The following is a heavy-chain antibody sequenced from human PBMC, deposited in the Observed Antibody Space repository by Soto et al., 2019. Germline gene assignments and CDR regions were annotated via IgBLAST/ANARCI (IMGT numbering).Heavy chain of an antibody. CDR2: MNPNSGNT. J-gene: IGHJ6*03. CDR3: ARCRGVLRYFDWLPASRGDYYMDV. CDR1: GYTFTSYD. D-gene: IGHD3-9*01. Sequence: ASVKVSCKASGYTFTSYDINWVRQATGQGLEWMGWMNPNSGNTGYAQKFQGRVTMTRNTSISTAYMELSSLRSEDTAVYYCARCRGVLRYFDWLPASRGDYYMDVWGKGTTVTVSS. V-gene: IGHV1-8*01.